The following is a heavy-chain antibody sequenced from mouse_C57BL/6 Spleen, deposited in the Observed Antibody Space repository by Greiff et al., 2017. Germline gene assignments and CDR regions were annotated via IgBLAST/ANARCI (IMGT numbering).Heavy chain of an antibody. Sequence: VLLLESGPGLVKPSQSLSLTCSVTGYSITSGYYWNWIRQFPGNKLEWMGYISYDGSNNYNPSLKNRISITRDTSKNQFFLKLNSVTTEDTATYYCAREDSSYYFDYWGQGTTLTVSS. CDR2: ISYDGSN. V-gene: IGHV3-6*01. J-gene: IGHJ2*01. CDR1: GYSITSGYY. CDR3: AREDSSYYFDY. D-gene: IGHD3-2*01.